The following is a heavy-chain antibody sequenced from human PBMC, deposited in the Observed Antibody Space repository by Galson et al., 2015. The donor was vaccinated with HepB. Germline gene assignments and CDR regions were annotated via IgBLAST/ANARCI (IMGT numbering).Heavy chain of an antibody. CDR1: GYTLTELS. V-gene: IGHV1-24*01. CDR3: ATDIVNDFWSGYFRGMDV. Sequence: CKVSGYTLTELSMRWVRQAPGKGLEWMGGFDPEDGETIYAQKFQGRVTMTEDTSTDTAYMELSSLRSEDTAVYYCATDIVNDFWSGYFRGMDVWGQGTTVTVSS. D-gene: IGHD3-3*01. J-gene: IGHJ6*02. CDR2: FDPEDGET.